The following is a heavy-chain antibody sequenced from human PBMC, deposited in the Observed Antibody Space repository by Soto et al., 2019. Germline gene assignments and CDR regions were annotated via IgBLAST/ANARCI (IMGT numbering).Heavy chain of an antibody. Sequence: TSETLSLTCNVSGDSFSSYYWSWIRQPPGKGLEWIGYIYYSGSTNYNPSLKSRVTISVDTSKNQFSLNLRSVTAADTAVYYCAREMLGAFDFWGHGTLVTVSS. D-gene: IGHD3-16*01. V-gene: IGHV4-59*01. CDR1: GDSFSSYY. CDR3: AREMLGAFDF. J-gene: IGHJ4*01. CDR2: IYYSGST.